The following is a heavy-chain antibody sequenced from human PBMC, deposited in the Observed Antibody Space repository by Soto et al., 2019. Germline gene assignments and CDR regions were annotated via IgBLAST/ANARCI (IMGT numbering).Heavy chain of an antibody. CDR2: INVGNGNT. CDR1: GYKFSSYA. D-gene: IGHD1-26*01. Sequence: GASVKVSCKASGYKFSSYAIHWVRQAPGQRLEWMGWINVGNGNTKYSQKFHDRVTIIRDTSADTAYMEVSSLRSEDTAVYYCARFPQTAIVGAAYFDYWGQGTLVTVSS. CDR3: ARFPQTAIVGAAYFDY. J-gene: IGHJ4*02. V-gene: IGHV1-3*01.